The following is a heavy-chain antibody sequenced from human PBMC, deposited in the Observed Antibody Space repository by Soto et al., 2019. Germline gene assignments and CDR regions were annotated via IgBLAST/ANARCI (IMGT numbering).Heavy chain of an antibody. CDR3: ARGWGTGTTYAFDI. D-gene: IGHD1-1*01. J-gene: IGHJ3*02. CDR1: GGSFSGYY. Sequence: SETLSLTCAVYGGSFSGYYWSWIRQPPGKGLEWIGEINHSGSTNYNPSLKSRVTISVDTSKNQFSLKLSSVTAADTAVYYCARGWGTGTTYAFDIWGQGTMVTVSS. CDR2: INHSGST. V-gene: IGHV4-34*01.